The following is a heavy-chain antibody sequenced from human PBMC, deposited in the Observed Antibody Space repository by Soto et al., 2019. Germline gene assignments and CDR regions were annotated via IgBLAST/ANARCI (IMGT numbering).Heavy chain of an antibody. CDR2: LDGAGGST. CDR3: TAPRDEYGSGVSWFTYGMDI. J-gene: IGHJ6*02. CDR1: GFTFSDYA. D-gene: IGHD3-10*01. V-gene: IGHV3-23*01. Sequence: PGGCLRLSCLASGFTFSDYAMTWVRHVPGRGLEWVASLDGAGGSTYYADSVRGRFTTSRDNSQNTLLLQMKRLTVDDTAIYYCTAPRDEYGSGVSWFTYGMDIWGQGTTVTVSS.